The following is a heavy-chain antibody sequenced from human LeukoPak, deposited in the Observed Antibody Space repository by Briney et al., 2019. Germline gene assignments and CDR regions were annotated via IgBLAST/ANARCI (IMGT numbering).Heavy chain of an antibody. CDR2: ISYSGST. V-gene: IGHV4-39*01. D-gene: IGHD3-3*01. J-gene: IGHJ5*02. CDR3: ARQRDYYDFSGPCLFDP. Sequence: SETLSLTCTVSGGSISSSTFYWGWLRQPPGKGLEWIGIISYSGSTYYNPSLKSRLTISVDTSKTQFSLNLTSVTAADTAVYYCARQRDYYDFSGPCLFDPWGQGTLVTVSS. CDR1: GGSISSSTFY.